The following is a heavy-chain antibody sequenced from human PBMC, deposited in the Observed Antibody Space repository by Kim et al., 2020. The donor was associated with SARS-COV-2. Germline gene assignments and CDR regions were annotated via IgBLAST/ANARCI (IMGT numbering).Heavy chain of an antibody. J-gene: IGHJ4*02. Sequence: DSVKGRCPISRDNAKTSLYLHMHSLRAEDTAVYYCARGPRIAARPYYFDYWGPGTLVTVSS. CDR3: ARGPRIAARPYYFDY. D-gene: IGHD6-6*01. V-gene: IGHV3-21*01.